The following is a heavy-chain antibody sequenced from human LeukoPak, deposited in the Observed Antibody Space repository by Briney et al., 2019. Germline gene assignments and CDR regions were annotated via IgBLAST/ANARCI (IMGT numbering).Heavy chain of an antibody. CDR1: GGSISSGSYY. J-gene: IGHJ4*02. CDR2: IYTSGST. V-gene: IGHV4-61*02. Sequence: SQTLSLTCTVSGGSISSGSYYWSWIRQPAGKGLEWIGRIYTSGSTNYNPSLKSRVTISVDTSKNQFSLKLSSVTAADTAVYYCARDRREYYDSSGYYDYWGQGTLVTVSS. CDR3: ARDRREYYDSSGYYDY. D-gene: IGHD3-22*01.